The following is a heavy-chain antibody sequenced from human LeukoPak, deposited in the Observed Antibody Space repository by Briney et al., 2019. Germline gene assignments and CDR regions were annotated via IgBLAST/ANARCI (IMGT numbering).Heavy chain of an antibody. D-gene: IGHD3-9*01. V-gene: IGHV3-23*01. CDR2: IPSSGAST. J-gene: IGHJ6*02. CDR3: AKVLRYFDWSPHYYYGMDV. Sequence: GGSLRLSCVASGFTFSNFDMSYVRQAPGKGLECVSLIPSSGASTYYADSVKGRFTISRDNAKNTLHLQLNSLRAEDTAVYYCAKVLRYFDWSPHYYYGMDVWGQGTTVTVSS. CDR1: GFTFSNFD.